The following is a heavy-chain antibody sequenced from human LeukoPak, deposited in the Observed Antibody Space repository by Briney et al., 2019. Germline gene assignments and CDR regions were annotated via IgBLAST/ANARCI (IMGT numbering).Heavy chain of an antibody. Sequence: GGSLRLSCAASGFTFSSYSMNWVRQAPGKGLEWVSSISSSSSYIYYADSVKGRFTVSRDNAKNSLYLQMNSQRAEDTAVYYCARSCSGGTCNFPKFEPWGQGTLVTVSS. J-gene: IGHJ5*02. V-gene: IGHV3-21*01. CDR2: ISSSSSYI. D-gene: IGHD2-15*01. CDR1: GFTFSSYS. CDR3: ARSCSGGTCNFPKFEP.